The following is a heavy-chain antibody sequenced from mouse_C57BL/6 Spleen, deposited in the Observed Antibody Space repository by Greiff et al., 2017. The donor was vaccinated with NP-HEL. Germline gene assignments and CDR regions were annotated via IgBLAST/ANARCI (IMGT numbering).Heavy chain of an antibody. CDR1: GFNIQDDY. Sequence: VPLQPSVSLLVRPGASVPLSCTASGFNIQDDYMHWLMPRPEQGLEWIGWIDPENGDTEYASKFQGKATITADTSSNTAYLQLSSLTSEDTAVYYCTTSFAYWGQGTLVTVSA. J-gene: IGHJ3*01. CDR3: TTSFAY. CDR2: IDPENGDT. V-gene: IGHV14-4*01.